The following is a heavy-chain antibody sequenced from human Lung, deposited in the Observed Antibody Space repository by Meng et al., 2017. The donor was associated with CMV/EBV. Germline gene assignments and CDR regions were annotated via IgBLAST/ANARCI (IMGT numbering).Heavy chain of an antibody. Sequence: QGQLVQSGAGSKRPGASFKVSCTTSGLTFSDYDIPWVRKAPGQGLEWMGWVNSNNDATNYARKFQGRVSMTRDTSISTAHMELSRLMSDDTAVYYCVRSSGWSLFDYWGQGTLVTVSS. CDR2: VNSNNDAT. V-gene: IGHV1-2*02. CDR3: VRSSGWSLFDY. CDR1: GLTFSDYD. D-gene: IGHD6-19*01. J-gene: IGHJ4*02.